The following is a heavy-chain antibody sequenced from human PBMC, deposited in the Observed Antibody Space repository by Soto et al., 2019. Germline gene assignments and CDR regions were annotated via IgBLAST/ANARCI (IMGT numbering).Heavy chain of an antibody. Sequence: EVQLLQSGGGFVQTGGSLRLSCAASGFTFSSYAMSWVRQAPGKGLEWVSGISDGGGTTYYADSVKGRFTISRDNSKNTLYLQMNSLIAEDTAVYYCAKVPSTFGEYYFDYWGQGTLVTVSS. D-gene: IGHD3-16*01. CDR2: ISDGGGTT. CDR1: GFTFSSYA. V-gene: IGHV3-23*01. J-gene: IGHJ4*02. CDR3: AKVPSTFGEYYFDY.